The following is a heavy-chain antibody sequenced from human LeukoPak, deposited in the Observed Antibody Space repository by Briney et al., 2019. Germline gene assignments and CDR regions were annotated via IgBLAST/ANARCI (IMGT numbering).Heavy chain of an antibody. J-gene: IGHJ1*01. D-gene: IGHD2-15*01. CDR3: ARVSAVVAAAGEYFQH. CDR2: IYYSGST. V-gene: IGHV4-59*01. CDR1: GGSISSYY. Sequence: SETLSPTCTVSGGSISSYYWSWIRQPPGKGLEWIGYIYYSGSTNYNPSLKSRVTISVDTSKNQFSLKLSSVTAADTAVYYCARVSAVVAAAGEYFQHWGQGTLVTVSS.